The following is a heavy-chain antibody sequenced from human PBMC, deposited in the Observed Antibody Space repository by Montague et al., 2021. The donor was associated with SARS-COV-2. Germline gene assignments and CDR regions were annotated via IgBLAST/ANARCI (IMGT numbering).Heavy chain of an antibody. D-gene: IGHD3-22*01. J-gene: IGHJ3*02. Sequence: SETLSLTCTVSGGSIISSSYYWGWIRQPPGNLLEWIGSIYYSGSTYYNPSLKSRVTISVDTSKNQFSLKLSSVTAADTAVYYCASPTYYYDSSGSDAFDIWGQGTMVTVSS. CDR3: ASPTYYYDSSGSDAFDI. V-gene: IGHV4-39*01. CDR1: GGSIISSSYY. CDR2: IYYSGST.